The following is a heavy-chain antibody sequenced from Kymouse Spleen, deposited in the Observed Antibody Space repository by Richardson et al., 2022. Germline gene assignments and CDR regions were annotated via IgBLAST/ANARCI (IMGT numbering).Heavy chain of an antibody. CDR1: GGSISSSSYY. D-gene: IGHD6-6*01. J-gene: IGHJ4*02. V-gene: IGHV4-39*01. CDR2: IYYSGST. CDR3: ARMGSSSSDFDY. Sequence: QLQLQESGPGLVKPSETLSLTCTVSGGSISSSSYYWGWIRQPPGKGLEWIGSIYYSGSTYYNPSLKSRVTISVDTSKNQFSLKLSSVTAADTAVYYCARMGSSSSDFDYWGQGTLVTVSS.